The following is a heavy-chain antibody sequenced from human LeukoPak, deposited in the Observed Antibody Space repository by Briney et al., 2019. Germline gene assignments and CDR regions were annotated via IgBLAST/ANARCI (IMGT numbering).Heavy chain of an antibody. V-gene: IGHV3-30*18. CDR3: ANVLGYCSSTSCPPGY. J-gene: IGHJ4*02. Sequence: PGRSLRLSCEASGFTFSSYGMHWVRQAPGKGLEWVAVISYDGSNKYYADSVKGRFTISRDNSKNTLYLQMNSLRAEDTAVYYCANVLGYCSSTSCPPGYWGQGTLVTVSS. CDR2: ISYDGSNK. D-gene: IGHD2-2*01. CDR1: GFTFSSYG.